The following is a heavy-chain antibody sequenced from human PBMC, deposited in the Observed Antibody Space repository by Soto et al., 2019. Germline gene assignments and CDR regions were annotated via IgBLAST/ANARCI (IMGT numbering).Heavy chain of an antibody. CDR1: GFIFSSYG. J-gene: IGHJ4*02. V-gene: IGHV3-30*18. Sequence: QVQLVESGGGVVQPGRSLRLSCAASGFIFSSYGMHWVRQAPGKGLEWVAVISYEGSHTYYADSVKGRLTITRDNSKNTLHLQINSLSPEDTAVYYCAKEVHCGGGSCSWSEGFDYWGQGTLLTVSS. CDR2: ISYEGSHT. CDR3: AKEVHCGGGSCSWSEGFDY. D-gene: IGHD2-15*01.